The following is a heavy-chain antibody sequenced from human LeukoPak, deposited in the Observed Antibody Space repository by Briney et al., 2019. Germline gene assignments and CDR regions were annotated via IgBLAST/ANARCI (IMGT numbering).Heavy chain of an antibody. CDR2: INHSGST. V-gene: IGHV4-34*01. CDR3: AGGIRWEPSDY. J-gene: IGHJ4*02. Sequence: PSETLSLTCAVYGGSFSGYYWSWIRQPPGKGLEWIGEINHSGSTNYNPSLKSRVTISVDTSKNQFSLKLSSVTAADTAVYYCAGGIRWEPSDYWGQGTLVTVSS. D-gene: IGHD1-26*01. CDR1: GGSFSGYY.